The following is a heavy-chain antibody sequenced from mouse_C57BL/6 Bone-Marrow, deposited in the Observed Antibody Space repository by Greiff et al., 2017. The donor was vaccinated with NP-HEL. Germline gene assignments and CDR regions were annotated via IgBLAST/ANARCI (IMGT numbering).Heavy chain of an antibody. V-gene: IGHV1-69*01. CDR3: ARETLYYVNYSYFDY. CDR1: GYTFTSYW. Sequence: VQLQQPGAELVMPGASVKLSCKASGYTFTSYWMHWVKQRPGQGLEWIGEIDPSDSYTNYNQKFKGKSTLTVDKSSSTAYMQLSSLTSEDSAVYYCARETLYYVNYSYFDYWGQGTTLTVSS. CDR2: IDPSDSYT. J-gene: IGHJ2*01. D-gene: IGHD2-1*01.